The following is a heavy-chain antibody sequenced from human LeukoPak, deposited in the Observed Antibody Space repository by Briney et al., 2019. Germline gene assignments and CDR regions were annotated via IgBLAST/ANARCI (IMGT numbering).Heavy chain of an antibody. D-gene: IGHD1-26*01. Sequence: SQTLSLTCAISGDSVSSNSASWNWIRQSPSRGLEWLGRTYYRSKWNTDYAVSVKGRITINPDTSKNQFSLYLNSVTPEDTAVYYCARDPDSSYEWGPFDPWGQGTLVTVSS. CDR3: ARDPDSSYEWGPFDP. CDR1: GDSVSSNSAS. J-gene: IGHJ5*02. CDR2: TYYRSKWNT. V-gene: IGHV6-1*01.